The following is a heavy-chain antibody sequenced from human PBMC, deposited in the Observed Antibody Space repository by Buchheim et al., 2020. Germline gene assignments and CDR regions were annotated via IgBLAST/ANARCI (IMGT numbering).Heavy chain of an antibody. CDR1: GGSVSSGSYY. Sequence: QVQLQESGPGLVKPSETLSLTCTVSGGSVSSGSYYWSWIRQPPGKGLEWIGYIYYSGSTNYNPSLKSRVTISVEKSKNQFSLKLSSVTAADTAVYYCARVGVVVAATINNWFDPWGQGTL. J-gene: IGHJ5*02. CDR2: IYYSGST. CDR3: ARVGVVVAATINNWFDP. V-gene: IGHV4-61*01. D-gene: IGHD2-15*01.